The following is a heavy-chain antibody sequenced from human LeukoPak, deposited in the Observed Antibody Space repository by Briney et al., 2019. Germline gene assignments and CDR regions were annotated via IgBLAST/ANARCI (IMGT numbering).Heavy chain of an antibody. Sequence: PGGSLRLSXAASGFTFSSYEMNWVRQAPGKGLEWVSYISSSGSTIYYADSVKGRFTISRDNAKNSLYLQMNSLRAEDTAVYYCARSSGYCSGGSCPEYFQHWGQGTLVTVSS. CDR3: ARSSGYCSGGSCPEYFQH. D-gene: IGHD2-15*01. J-gene: IGHJ1*01. V-gene: IGHV3-48*03. CDR2: ISSSGSTI. CDR1: GFTFSSYE.